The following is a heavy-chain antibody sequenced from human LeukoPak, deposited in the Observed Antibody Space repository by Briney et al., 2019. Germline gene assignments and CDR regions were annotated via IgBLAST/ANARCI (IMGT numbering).Heavy chain of an antibody. CDR3: ARDVGIAAAGTPGYFDY. CDR2: IIPIFGTA. V-gene: IGHV1-69*13. Sequence: ASVKVSCKASGRTFSSYAISWVQQAPGQGLEWMGGIIPIFGTANYAQKFQGRVTITADESTSTAYMELSSLRSEDTAVYYCARDVGIAAAGTPGYFDYWGQGTLVTVSS. D-gene: IGHD6-13*01. J-gene: IGHJ4*02. CDR1: GRTFSSYA.